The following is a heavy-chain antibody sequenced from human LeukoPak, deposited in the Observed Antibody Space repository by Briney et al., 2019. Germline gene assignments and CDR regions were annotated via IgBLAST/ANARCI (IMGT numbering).Heavy chain of an antibody. CDR2: IYYSGST. J-gene: IGHJ6*03. V-gene: IGHV4-59*01. Sequence: PSETLSLTCTVSGGSISSYYCSWIRQPAGEGLEWVGYIYYSGSTNYNPSLKSRVTISVDTSKNQFSLKLSSVTVGDTALISFWRVPLMYRSSPSLYYYCYMDVWGKGTTVTVSS. CDR3: WRVPLMYRSSPSLYYYCYMDV. D-gene: IGHD6-13*01. CDR1: GGSISSYY.